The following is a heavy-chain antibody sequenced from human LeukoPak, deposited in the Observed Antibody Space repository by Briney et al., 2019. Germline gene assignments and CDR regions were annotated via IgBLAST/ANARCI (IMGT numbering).Heavy chain of an antibody. V-gene: IGHV4-34*01. Sequence: SETLSLTCAVYGGSFSGYYWSWIRQPPGKGLEWIGEINHSGSTNYNPSLKSRVTISVDTSKNQFSLKLSSVTAADTAVYYCARRSNYYGSGSYYAIDYWGQGTLVTVSS. D-gene: IGHD3-10*01. CDR1: GGSFSGYY. J-gene: IGHJ4*02. CDR3: ARRSNYYGSGSYYAIDY. CDR2: INHSGST.